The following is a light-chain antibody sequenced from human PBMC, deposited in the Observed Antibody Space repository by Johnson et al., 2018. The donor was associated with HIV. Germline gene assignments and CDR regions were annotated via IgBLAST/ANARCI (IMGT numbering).Light chain of an antibody. CDR2: DNN. Sequence: QSVLTQPPSVSAAPGQKVTISCSGSSSNIGNNYVSWYQQLPGRAPKLLIYDNNKRPSGIPDRFSGSKSGTSATLGITGLQTGDEADYYCGTWDSSLSAWAFGTGTKVTVL. CDR3: GTWDSSLSAWA. CDR1: SSNIGNNY. J-gene: IGLJ1*01. V-gene: IGLV1-51*01.